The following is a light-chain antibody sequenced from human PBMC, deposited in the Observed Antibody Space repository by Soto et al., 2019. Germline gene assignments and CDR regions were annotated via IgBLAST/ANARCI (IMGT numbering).Light chain of an antibody. J-gene: IGLJ3*02. Sequence: QLVLTQSPVASASLGASVKLTCTLRSGHNNYAIAWHQQQPGKGPRYLIKITSDGTYTKGDGVPHRFSGSRSGAERSLTISSLQPDDEADYYCQTWDTGILFGGGTKLTVL. CDR1: SGHNNYA. CDR2: ITSDGTY. V-gene: IGLV4-69*01. CDR3: QTWDTGIL.